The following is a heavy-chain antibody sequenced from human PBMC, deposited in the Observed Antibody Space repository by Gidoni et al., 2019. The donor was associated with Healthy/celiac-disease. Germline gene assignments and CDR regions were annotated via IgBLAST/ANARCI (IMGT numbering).Heavy chain of an antibody. D-gene: IGHD3-22*01. CDR1: GGSISSGGDY. CDR2: IYYSGST. V-gene: IGHV4-31*03. Sequence: QVQLQESGPGMVKPSQTLSLTCTVSGGSISSGGDYWSWIRQHPGKGLEWIGYIYYSGSTYYNPSLKSRVTISVDTSKTQFSLKLSSVTAADTAVYYCARGQTEYYYDSSGYAFDIWGQGTMVTVSS. CDR3: ARGQTEYYYDSSGYAFDI. J-gene: IGHJ3*02.